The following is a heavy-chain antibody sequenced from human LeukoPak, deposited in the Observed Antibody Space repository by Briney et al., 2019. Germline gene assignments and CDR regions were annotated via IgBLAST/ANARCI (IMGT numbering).Heavy chain of an antibody. D-gene: IGHD6-13*01. CDR3: ASARTSSRSWFTFDY. V-gene: IGHV4-39*01. J-gene: IGHJ4*02. Sequence: PSETLSLTCTVSGGSISSSSYYWGWILQPPGKGLEWIGSIYYSGSTYYNPSLKSRVTISVDTSKNQLSLKLSSVTAADTAVYYCASARTSSRSWFTFDYRGQGILVTVSS. CDR2: IYYSGST. CDR1: GGSISSSSYY.